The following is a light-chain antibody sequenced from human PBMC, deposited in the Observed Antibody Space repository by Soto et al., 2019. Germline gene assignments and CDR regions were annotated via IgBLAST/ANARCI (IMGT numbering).Light chain of an antibody. V-gene: IGLV1-44*01. Sequence: LAQPPSASGTPGQRVTISCSGSSSNIGSKTVNWYQQLPGTVPKLLIYNSYQRPSGVPDRFSGSKSGTSASLAISGLQSEDEADYYCAAWDASLNGYVFGAGTKSPS. J-gene: IGLJ1*01. CDR1: SSNIGSKT. CDR2: NSY. CDR3: AAWDASLNGYV.